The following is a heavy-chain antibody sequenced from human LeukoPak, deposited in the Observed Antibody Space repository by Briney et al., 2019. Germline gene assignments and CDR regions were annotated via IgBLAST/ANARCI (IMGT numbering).Heavy chain of an antibody. Sequence: GGSLRLSCAASGFTFSSYSMNWVRQAPGKGLEWVSSISSSSSYIYYADSVKGRFTISRDNAKNSLYLQMNSLRAEDTAMYYCASEYYYDSSGYYYVSSYFDYWGQGTLVPVSS. CDR3: ASEYYYDSSGYYYVSSYFDY. J-gene: IGHJ4*02. V-gene: IGHV3-21*01. CDR2: ISSSSSYI. D-gene: IGHD3-22*01. CDR1: GFTFSSYS.